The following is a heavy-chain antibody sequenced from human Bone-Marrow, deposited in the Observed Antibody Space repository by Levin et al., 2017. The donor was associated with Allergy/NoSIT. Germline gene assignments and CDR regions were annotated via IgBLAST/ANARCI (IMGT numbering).Heavy chain of an antibody. CDR3: AREDPLARYSGWSTLRH. CDR1: GDSISSGSYY. V-gene: IGHV4-61*02. CDR2: ISTSGRT. J-gene: IGHJ4*02. D-gene: IGHD6-19*01. Sequence: PSETLSLTCIVSGDSISSGSYYWSWIRQPAGKGLEWIGRISTSGRTNYNPSLKSRVTILVDTSKNQFSLKVSSVTAADTAVYYCAREDPLARYSGWSTLRHWGQGTLVTVSS.